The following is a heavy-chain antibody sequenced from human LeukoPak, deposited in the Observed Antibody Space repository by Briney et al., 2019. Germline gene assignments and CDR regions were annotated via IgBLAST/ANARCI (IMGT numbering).Heavy chain of an antibody. D-gene: IGHD4-17*01. Sequence: ASVKVSCKASGYTYTGYYIHWVRQAPGQGLDWMGWINPNSGGTNYAQKLQGRVTMTRDTSISTAYMELSRLRSDDTAVYYCASAVTKVWAFDIWGQGTMVTVSS. CDR2: INPNSGGT. CDR3: ASAVTKVWAFDI. J-gene: IGHJ3*02. V-gene: IGHV1-2*02. CDR1: GYTYTGYY.